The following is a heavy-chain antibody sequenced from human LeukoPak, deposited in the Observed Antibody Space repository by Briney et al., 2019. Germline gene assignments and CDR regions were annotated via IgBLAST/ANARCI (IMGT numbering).Heavy chain of an antibody. Sequence: ASVKVSCKASAYTFTGYYMHWVRQAPGQGLEWMGWINPNSGGTNYAQKFQGWVTMTRDTSISTAYMELSRLRSDDTAVYYCARGADCGGDCFDPWGQGTLVTVSS. CDR2: INPNSGGT. J-gene: IGHJ5*02. V-gene: IGHV1-2*04. D-gene: IGHD2-21*01. CDR3: ARGADCGGDCFDP. CDR1: AYTFTGYY.